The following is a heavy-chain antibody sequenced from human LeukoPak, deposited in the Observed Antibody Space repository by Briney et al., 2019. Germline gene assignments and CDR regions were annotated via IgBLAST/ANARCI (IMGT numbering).Heavy chain of an antibody. D-gene: IGHD3-3*01. J-gene: IGHJ5*01. CDR3: ARRLGRSGWFGY. V-gene: IGHV3-7*01. CDR1: GFTFSSYW. Sequence: GGSLRLSCEASGFTFSSYWMSWVRQAPGKGLEWVANIKQDGSEKFYVDSVKGRFTISRDNAKNSLYLQMNSLRAEDTAVYYCARRLGRSGWFGYWGQGTLVTVSS. CDR2: IKQDGSEK.